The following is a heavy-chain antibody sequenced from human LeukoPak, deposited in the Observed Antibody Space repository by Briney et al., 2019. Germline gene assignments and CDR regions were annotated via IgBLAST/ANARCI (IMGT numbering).Heavy chain of an antibody. CDR2: ISYDGSNK. D-gene: IGHD5-24*01. CDR3: ARFRDGYNRGYFDY. J-gene: IGHJ4*02. V-gene: IGHV3-30*03. CDR1: GFTFSSYG. Sequence: GGSLRLSCAASGFTFSSYGMHWVRQAPGKGLEWVAVISYDGSNKYYADSVKGRFTISRDNSKNTLYLQMNSLRAEDTAVYYCARFRDGYNRGYFDYWGQGTLVTVSS.